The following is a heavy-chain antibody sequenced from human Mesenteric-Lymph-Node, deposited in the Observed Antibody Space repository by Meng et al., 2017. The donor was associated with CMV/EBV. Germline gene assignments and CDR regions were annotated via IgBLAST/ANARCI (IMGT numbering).Heavy chain of an antibody. CDR2: IYWDNNQ. CDR3: AHTRYKRDDFDF. Sequence: FSWFSVSASGVGVGWIRQPPGQALEWLAVIYWDNNQRYSPSLRSRLTITKDTSKSQVILTLTNVDPIDTATYFCAHTRYKRDDFDFWGQGTLVTVSS. J-gene: IGHJ4*02. D-gene: IGHD5-24*01. V-gene: IGHV2-5*02. CDR1: WFSVSASGVG.